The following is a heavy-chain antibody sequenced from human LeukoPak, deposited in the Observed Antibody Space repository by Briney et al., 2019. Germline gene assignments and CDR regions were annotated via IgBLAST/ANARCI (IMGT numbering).Heavy chain of an antibody. CDR3: AKGRYDFWSGYYTGGFDY. V-gene: IGHV3-23*01. CDR1: GFIFTNYF. D-gene: IGHD3-3*01. Sequence: GGSLRLSCAASGFIFTNYFMSWVRQAPGKGLEWVSAISGSGGSTYYADSVKGRFTISRDNSKNTLYLQMNSLRAEDTAVYYCAKGRYDFWSGYYTGGFDYWGQGTLVTVSS. J-gene: IGHJ4*02. CDR2: ISGSGGST.